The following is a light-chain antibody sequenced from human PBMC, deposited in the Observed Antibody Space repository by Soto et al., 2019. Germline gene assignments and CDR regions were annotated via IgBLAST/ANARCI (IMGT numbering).Light chain of an antibody. CDR1: TLGDKY. V-gene: IGLV3-1*01. J-gene: IGLJ1*01. CDR2: QDT. CDR3: QAWDSSTGV. Sequence: SYELTQPPSVSVSPGQTASITCSGDTLGDKYAFGYQQKPGQSPVLLIYQDTKPPSGIPERFSGSNSGNTATLTISGTQAMDEADYYCQAWDSSTGVFGTGTKLTVL.